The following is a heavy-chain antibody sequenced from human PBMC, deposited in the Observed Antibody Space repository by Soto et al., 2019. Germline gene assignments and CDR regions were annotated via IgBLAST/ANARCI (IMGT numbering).Heavy chain of an antibody. CDR3: AFHGGYYDSSGYFDY. CDR2: IIPILGIA. CDR1: GGTFSSYT. D-gene: IGHD3-22*01. V-gene: IGHV1-69*02. Sequence: ASVKVSCKASGGTFSSYTISWVRQAPGQGLEWMGRIIPILGIANYAQKFQGRVTITADKSTSTAYMELSSLRSEDTAVYYCAFHGGYYDSSGYFDYWGQGTLVTVSS. J-gene: IGHJ4*02.